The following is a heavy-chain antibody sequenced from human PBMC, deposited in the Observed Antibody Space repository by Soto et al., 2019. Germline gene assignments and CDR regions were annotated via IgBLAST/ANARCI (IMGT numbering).Heavy chain of an antibody. Sequence: QVQLVQSGAEVKKPGSSVKVSCKASGGTFSSYAISWVRQAPGHGLEWRGGIIPIFGTANYAQKFQGRGTISADESTSTAYMELSSLRSEDTAVYYCAAGIIVGAQDGMDVWGQGTTVTVSS. CDR1: GGTFSSYA. CDR3: AAGIIVGAQDGMDV. V-gene: IGHV1-69*12. J-gene: IGHJ6*02. D-gene: IGHD1-26*01. CDR2: IIPIFGTA.